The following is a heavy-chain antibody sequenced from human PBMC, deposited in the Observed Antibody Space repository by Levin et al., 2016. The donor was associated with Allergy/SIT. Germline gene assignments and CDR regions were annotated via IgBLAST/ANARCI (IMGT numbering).Heavy chain of an antibody. Sequence: WVRQAPGQGLEWMGWINPNSGGTNYAQKFQGRVTMTRDTSISTAYMELSRLRSDDTAVYYCARDLLYFWSGYYTSYYFDYWGQGTLVTVSS. V-gene: IGHV1-2*02. J-gene: IGHJ4*02. CDR3: ARDLLYFWSGYYTSYYFDY. CDR2: INPNSGGT. D-gene: IGHD3-3*01.